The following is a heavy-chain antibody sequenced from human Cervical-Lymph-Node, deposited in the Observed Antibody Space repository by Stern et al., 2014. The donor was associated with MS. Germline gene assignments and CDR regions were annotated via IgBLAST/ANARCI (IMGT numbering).Heavy chain of an antibody. CDR2: INPKSGDT. J-gene: IGHJ4*02. CDR1: GNTFIGYY. D-gene: IGHD3/OR15-3a*01. CDR3: GSSYTGYYDICDY. Sequence: VQLVESGAEVKKPGASVKVSCKASGNTFIGYYIQWVRQAPGQGLEWIGRINPKSGDTNYAQKFQGRVTMTRDTSTTTAYMELRSLRSDDTAVYYCGSSYTGYYDICDYWGPGTLVTVSS. V-gene: IGHV1-2*06.